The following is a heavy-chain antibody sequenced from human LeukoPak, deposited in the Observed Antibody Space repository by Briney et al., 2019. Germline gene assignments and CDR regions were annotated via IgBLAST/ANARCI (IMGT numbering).Heavy chain of an antibody. V-gene: IGHV3-30*02. CDR2: IRYDGSNK. CDR1: GFTFSSYG. CDR3: AKGFMVRGVIIRVDYYYYMDV. J-gene: IGHJ6*03. Sequence: GSLRLSCAASGFTFSSYGMHWVRQAPGKGLEWVAFIRYDGSNKYYADSVKGRFTISRDNSKNTLYLQMNSLRAEDTAVYYCAKGFMVRGVIIRVDYYYYMDVWGKGTTVTISS. D-gene: IGHD3-10*01.